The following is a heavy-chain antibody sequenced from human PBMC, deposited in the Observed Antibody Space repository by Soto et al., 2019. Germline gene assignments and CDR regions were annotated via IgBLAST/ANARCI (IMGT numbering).Heavy chain of an antibody. CDR1: GGSFSGYY. CDR3: ARVGYSSSPGGWFDP. Sequence: TSETLSLTCAVYGGSFSGYYWSWIRQPPGKGLEWIGEINHSGSTNYNPSLKSRVTISVDTSKNQFSLKLSSVTAADTAVYYCARVGYSSSPGGWFDPWGQGTLVTVS. J-gene: IGHJ5*02. CDR2: INHSGST. D-gene: IGHD6-13*01. V-gene: IGHV4-34*01.